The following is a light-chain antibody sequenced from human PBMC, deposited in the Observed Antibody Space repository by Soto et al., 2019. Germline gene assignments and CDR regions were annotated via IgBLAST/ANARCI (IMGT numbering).Light chain of an antibody. J-gene: IGKJ1*01. Sequence: EIVMTQSPATLSVSPGERVILSFRASQSISTNLAWYQYIPGQAPRLLIYAASTRATGIPARFSGSGSGTDFTLSITSLQSEDYAVYYCHQYNNWPPWTFGQGPKVEIK. CDR1: QSISTN. CDR3: HQYNNWPPWT. CDR2: AAS. V-gene: IGKV3-15*01.